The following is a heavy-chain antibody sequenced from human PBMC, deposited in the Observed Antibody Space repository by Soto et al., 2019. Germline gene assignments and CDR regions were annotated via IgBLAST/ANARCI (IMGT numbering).Heavy chain of an antibody. CDR2: MSPNNGHT. CDR3: ARDYGGNSGWFDP. V-gene: IGHV1-8*01. Sequence: QVQLVQSGAEVKKPGASVKVSCKASGYTFTSYDLNWVRQATGQGLEWVGWMSPNNGHTGYAQKFQGRVTMTRDTSISTAYMDLSSLTSEDTAVYYCARDYGGNSGWFDPWGEGTLVTVSS. J-gene: IGHJ5*02. CDR1: GYTFTSYD. D-gene: IGHD4-17*01.